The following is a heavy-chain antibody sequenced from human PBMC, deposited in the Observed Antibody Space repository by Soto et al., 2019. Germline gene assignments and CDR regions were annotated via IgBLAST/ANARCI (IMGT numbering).Heavy chain of an antibody. V-gene: IGHV5-10-1*01. D-gene: IGHD2-2*01. Sequence: PGESLKISCTGFGYTFTTFWISWVRQMPGRGLEWMGRIDPRDSYTNYSPSFQGHVTISVDKSISTAYLQWGSLKASDTAMYYCARLYCSSSTCDSWFDPWGQGTLVTLSS. CDR2: IDPRDSYT. J-gene: IGHJ5*02. CDR3: ARLYCSSSTCDSWFDP. CDR1: GYTFTTFW.